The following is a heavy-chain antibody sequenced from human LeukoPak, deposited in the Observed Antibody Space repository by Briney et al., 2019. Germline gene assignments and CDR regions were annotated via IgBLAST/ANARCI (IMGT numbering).Heavy chain of an antibody. CDR3: TTYMAARPDNFGY. V-gene: IGHV3-15*01. CDR1: GFSFSTAW. J-gene: IGHJ4*02. CDR2: LISKNNGGAA. Sequence: GGSLRLSCATSGFSFSTAWMSWVRQAPGKGLVWVGRLISKNNGGAADYGAPVKGRFTISRDDSRNTLFLQMNGLETEDTAMYYCTTYMAARPDNFGYWGQGTLVTVSS. D-gene: IGHD6-6*01.